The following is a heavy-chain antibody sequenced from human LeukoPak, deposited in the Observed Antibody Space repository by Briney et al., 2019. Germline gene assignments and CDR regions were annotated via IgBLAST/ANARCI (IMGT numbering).Heavy chain of an antibody. J-gene: IGHJ3*02. CDR3: ARGPKLYSSSRYRAFDI. CDR2: INHSGST. D-gene: IGHD6-13*01. V-gene: IGHV4-34*01. CDR1: GGSFTGYY. Sequence: PSETLSLTCAVYGGSFTGYYWSWIRQPPGKGLEWIGEINHSGSTNYNPSLKSRVTISVDTSKNQFSLKLSSVTAADTAVYYCARGPKLYSSSRYRAFDIWGQGTMVTVSS.